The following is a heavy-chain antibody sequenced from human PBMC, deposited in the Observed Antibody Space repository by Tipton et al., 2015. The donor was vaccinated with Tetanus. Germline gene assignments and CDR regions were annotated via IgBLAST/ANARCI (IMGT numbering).Heavy chain of an antibody. Sequence: SLRLSCVASGFTLTNIVMNWVRQAPGKGLEWVSVINGRGDTINYADSVKGRFTVSRDNSKNTVFLEMNTLRVEDTAIYYCARRGGISIGYSFDSWGQGTLVTV. J-gene: IGHJ4*02. CDR2: INGRGDTI. CDR3: ARRGGISIGYSFDS. D-gene: IGHD2-21*01. CDR1: GFTLTNIV. V-gene: IGHV3-23*01.